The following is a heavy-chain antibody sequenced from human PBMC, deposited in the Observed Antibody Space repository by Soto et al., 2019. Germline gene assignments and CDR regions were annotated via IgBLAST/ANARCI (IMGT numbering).Heavy chain of an antibody. D-gene: IGHD2-8*02. CDR2: ISSSSSYI. J-gene: IGHJ6*03. V-gene: IGHV3-21*01. Sequence: EVQLVESGGGLVKPGGSLRLSCAASGFTFSSYSMNWVRQAPGKGLEWVSSISSSSSYIYYADSVTDRFTISRDNANNSLFLQLNSLRAEDTAVYYCARLPFYCTCGGGYSHFYYYYYMDVWGKGTTGTVFS. CDR1: GFTFSSYS. CDR3: ARLPFYCTCGGGYSHFYYYYYMDV.